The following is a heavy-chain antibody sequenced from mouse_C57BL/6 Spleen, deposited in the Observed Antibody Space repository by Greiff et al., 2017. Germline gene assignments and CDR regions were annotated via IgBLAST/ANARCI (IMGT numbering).Heavy chain of an antibody. CDR1: GFTFTDYY. V-gene: IGHV1-36*01. J-gene: IGHJ1*03. CDR3: ASSDYINYGYIDV. Sequence: VQLQQSGPVLVKPGPSVKISCKASGFTFTDYYMHWVKQSHGKSLEWIGLVYPYNGCTSYNQKFTGKATLTVDTSSSTAYMELNSLTSEDSAVYYGASSDYINYGYIDVWGTGTTVTVSS. D-gene: IGHD2-5*01. CDR2: VYPYNGCT.